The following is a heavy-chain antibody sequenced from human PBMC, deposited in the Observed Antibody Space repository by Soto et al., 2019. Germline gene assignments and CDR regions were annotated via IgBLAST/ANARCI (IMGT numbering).Heavy chain of an antibody. CDR2: ISAYNGNT. CDR3: ARDRDYYGSGSYYIVRYSYYSGMDV. J-gene: IGHJ6*02. Sequence: ASVKVSCKASGYTFTSYGISWLLQAPGQGLEWMGWISAYNGNTNYAQKLQGRVTMTTDTSTSTAYMELRSLRSDDTAVYYCARDRDYYGSGSYYIVRYSYYSGMDVWGQGTTVTVSS. CDR1: GYTFTSYG. V-gene: IGHV1-18*01. D-gene: IGHD3-10*01.